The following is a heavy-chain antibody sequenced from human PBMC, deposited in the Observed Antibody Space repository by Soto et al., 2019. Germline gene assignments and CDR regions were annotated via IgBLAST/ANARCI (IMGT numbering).Heavy chain of an antibody. D-gene: IGHD6-19*01. CDR2: REPKTGNT. CDR1: GYSFTSYD. V-gene: IGHV1-8*01. J-gene: IGHJ4*02. Sequence: QVQLVQSGAEVKKPGASVKVSCRASGYSFTSYDINWVRQAAGQGLEWMGWREPKTGNTDYEQKFQGRVTMTRNTSISTAYMELSSLTSEDTAVYYCARGRGWRDYWGQGTLVTVSS. CDR3: ARGRGWRDY.